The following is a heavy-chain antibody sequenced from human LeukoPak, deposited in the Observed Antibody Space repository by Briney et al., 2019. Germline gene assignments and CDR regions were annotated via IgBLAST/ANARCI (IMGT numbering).Heavy chain of an antibody. V-gene: IGHV3-23*01. J-gene: IGHJ6*02. CDR2: ISDSGVTT. CDR1: GFTFTNYA. D-gene: IGHD5-12*01. CDR3: ARDRKPPVWWLPGYYYYGMDV. Sequence: GGSLRLSCAASGFTFTNYAMTWVRQTPGKGLEWVSTISDSGVTTYYADSVKGRFTISRDSSKSTLFLQMNSLRAEDTAVYYCARDRKPPVWWLPGYYYYGMDVWGQGTTVTVSS.